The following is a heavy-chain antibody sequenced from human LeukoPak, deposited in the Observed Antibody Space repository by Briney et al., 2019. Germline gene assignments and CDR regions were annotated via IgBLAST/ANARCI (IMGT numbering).Heavy chain of an antibody. J-gene: IGHJ3*02. CDR1: GFTFSTYA. CDR2: ISGNSGTT. D-gene: IGHD6-13*01. CDR3: AKAPKATAGNGNAFDI. Sequence: PGGSLRLSCAASGFTFSTYAMSWVRQAPRKGLEWVSFISGNSGTTYYVDSVKGRFTISRDNSKNTVYLEMNSLRADDTAGYYCAKAPKATAGNGNAFDIWGQGTMVTVSS. V-gene: IGHV3-23*01.